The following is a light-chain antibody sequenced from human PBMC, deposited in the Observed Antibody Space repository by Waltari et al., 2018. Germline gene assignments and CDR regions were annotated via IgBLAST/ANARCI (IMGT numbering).Light chain of an antibody. CDR2: LGS. J-gene: IGKJ2*01. Sequence: EIVMTQSPLSLPVTPGEPASISCGSNQSLLHSNGYNYLDWYLQKPGQSPQLLIYLGSNRASGVPDRFSGSGSGTDFTLKISRLEAEDIGVFYCMQALQTPITFGQGTKLEI. V-gene: IGKV2-28*01. CDR1: QSLLHSNGYNY. CDR3: MQALQTPIT.